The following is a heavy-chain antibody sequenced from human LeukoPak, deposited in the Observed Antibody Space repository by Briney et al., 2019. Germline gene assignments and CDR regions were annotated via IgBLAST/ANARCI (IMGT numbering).Heavy chain of an antibody. CDR2: IYYSGST. CDR3: ARVGHDPYYDDSSALIYFDY. V-gene: IGHV4-59*01. Sequence: KPSETLSLTCTASGGSISSYYWSWIRQPPGKGLEWIGYIYYSGSTNYNPSLKSRVTISVDTSKNQFSLKLSSVTAADTAVYYCARVGHDPYYDDSSALIYFDYWGQGTLVTVSS. D-gene: IGHD3-22*01. J-gene: IGHJ4*02. CDR1: GGSISSYY.